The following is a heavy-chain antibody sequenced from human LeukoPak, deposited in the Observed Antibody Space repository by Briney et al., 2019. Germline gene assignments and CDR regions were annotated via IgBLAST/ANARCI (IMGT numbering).Heavy chain of an antibody. J-gene: IGHJ6*02. V-gene: IGHV3-15*01. D-gene: IGHD6-19*01. CDR1: GFTVSNAW. Sequence: GGSLRLSCAASGFTVSNAWMSWVRRAPGKGLEWVGRIKSKTDGGTTDYPAPVKGRFTISRDDSKNTLYLQINSLRAEDTAVYYCARDWGENSSGWYFVRRDYYGMDVWGQGTTVTVSS. CDR3: ARDWGENSSGWYFVRRDYYGMDV. CDR2: IKSKTDGGTT.